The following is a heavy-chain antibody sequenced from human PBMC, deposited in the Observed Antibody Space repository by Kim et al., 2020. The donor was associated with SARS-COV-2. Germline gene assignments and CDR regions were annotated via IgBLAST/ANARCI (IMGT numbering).Heavy chain of an antibody. CDR1: GFTVSSNY. CDR3: AREGYSYGFGYDY. CDR2: IYSGGST. Sequence: GGSLRLSCAASGFTVSSNYMSWVRQAPGKGLEWVSVIYSGGSTYYADSVKGRFTISRDNSKNTLYLQMNSLRAEDTAVYYCAREGYSYGFGYDYWGQGTLVTVSS. D-gene: IGHD5-18*01. V-gene: IGHV3-66*02. J-gene: IGHJ4*02.